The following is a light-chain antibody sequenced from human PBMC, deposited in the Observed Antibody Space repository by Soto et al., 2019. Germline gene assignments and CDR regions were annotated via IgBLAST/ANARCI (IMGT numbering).Light chain of an antibody. CDR1: QSVLYTSNNKNY. Sequence: DIVMTQSPDSLAVSLGERATINCKSSQSVLYTSNNKNYLAWYQQKPGQPPKLLIYWASTRESGVPDRFGGSGSGTDFTLTISSLQAEDVAVYYCHQYYSPPFAFGPGTKVHL. CDR2: WAS. V-gene: IGKV4-1*01. J-gene: IGKJ3*01. CDR3: HQYYSPPFA.